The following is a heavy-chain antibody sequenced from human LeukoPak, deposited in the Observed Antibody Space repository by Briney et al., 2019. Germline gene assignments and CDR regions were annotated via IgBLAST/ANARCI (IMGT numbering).Heavy chain of an antibody. V-gene: IGHV3-21*01. J-gene: IGHJ5*02. CDR2: ISTSSSYI. CDR3: TRDLGP. CDR1: GGSFSGYY. D-gene: IGHD1-26*01. Sequence: ETLSLTCAVYGGSFSGYYWSWIRQPPGKGLEWVSSISTSSSYIYYADSVKGRFTISRDNAKNSLYLQMNSLRAEDTAVYYCTRDLGPCGQGTLVTVSA.